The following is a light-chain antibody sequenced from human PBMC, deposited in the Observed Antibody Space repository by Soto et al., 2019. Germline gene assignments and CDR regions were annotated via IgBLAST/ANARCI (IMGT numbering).Light chain of an antibody. Sequence: EIVMTQSPATLSVSPGGRVTLSCRASQSISDTIAWYQQKPGQAPRLLIYGASARATGFPSRFSGSGSGTDFTLTISSLQSEDFADYYCQQYNNWPWTFGQGTKVEIK. CDR2: GAS. J-gene: IGKJ1*01. V-gene: IGKV3-15*01. CDR3: QQYNNWPWT. CDR1: QSISDT.